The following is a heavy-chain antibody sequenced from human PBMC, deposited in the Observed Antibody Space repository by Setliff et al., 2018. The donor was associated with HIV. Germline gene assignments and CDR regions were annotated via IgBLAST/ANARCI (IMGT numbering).Heavy chain of an antibody. CDR1: GFTFSTYW. V-gene: IGHV3-7*01. D-gene: IGHD3-3*01. CDR3: ARGSGVFDY. Sequence: RLSCAASGFTFSTYWMSWVRQAPGKGLEWVASIKLDGSEKYYVDSVKGRFTISRDNAENSLYLQMNNLRAEDTAVYYCARGSGVFDYWGLGTLVTVSS. J-gene: IGHJ4*02. CDR2: IKLDGSEK.